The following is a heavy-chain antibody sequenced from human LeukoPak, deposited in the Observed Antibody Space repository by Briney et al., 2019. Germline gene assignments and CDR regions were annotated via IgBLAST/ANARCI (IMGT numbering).Heavy chain of an antibody. D-gene: IGHD3-22*01. CDR2: ISWNSGSI. V-gene: IGHV3-9*01. CDR3: AKSRAHYYDSSPDY. J-gene: IGHJ4*02. Sequence: GGSLRLSCAASGFTFDDYAMHWVRQAPGKGLEGVSGISWNSGSIGYADSVKGRFTISRDNAKNSLYLQMNSLRAEDTALYYCAKSRAHYYDSSPDYWGQGTLVTVSS. CDR1: GFTFDDYA.